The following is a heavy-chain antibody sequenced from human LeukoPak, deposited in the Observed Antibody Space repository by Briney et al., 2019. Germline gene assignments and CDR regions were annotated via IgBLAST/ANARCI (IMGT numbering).Heavy chain of an antibody. V-gene: IGHV1-69*05. J-gene: IGHJ3*02. CDR2: IIPIFGTA. Sequence: ASVKVSCKASGGTFSSYAISWVRQAPGQGLEWMGGIIPIFGTANYAQKFQGRVTITTDESTSTAYMELSSLRSEDTAVYYCARVGGGGRIFNAFDIWGQGTMVTVSS. CDR1: GGTFSSYA. CDR3: ARVGGGGRIFNAFDI. D-gene: IGHD2-21*01.